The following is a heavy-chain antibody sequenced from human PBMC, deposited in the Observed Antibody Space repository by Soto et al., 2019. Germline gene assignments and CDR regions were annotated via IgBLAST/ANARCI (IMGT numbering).Heavy chain of an antibody. CDR1: GGSFSGYY. J-gene: IGHJ5*02. CDR2: INHSGST. Sequence: XETLSLTCAVYGGSFSGYYWSWIRQPPGKGLEWIGEINHSGSTNCNPSLKSRVTISVDTSKNQFSLKLSSVTAADTAVYYCARARRITSIFGVVRIWFDPWGQGTRVTVSS. V-gene: IGHV4-34*01. D-gene: IGHD3-3*01. CDR3: ARARRITSIFGVVRIWFDP.